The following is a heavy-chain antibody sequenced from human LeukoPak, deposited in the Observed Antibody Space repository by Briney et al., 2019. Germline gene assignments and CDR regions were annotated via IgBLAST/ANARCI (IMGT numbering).Heavy chain of an antibody. CDR1: GGSFSGYY. J-gene: IGHJ4*02. CDR2: INHSGST. V-gene: IGHV4-34*01. D-gene: IGHD5/OR15-5a*01. CDR3: ARGGVSCFDY. Sequence: SETLSLTCTVYGGSFSGYYWSWIRQPPGKGLEWIGEINHSGSTNYNPSLKSRVTISVDTSKNQFSLKLSSVTAADTAVYYCARGGVSCFDYWGQGTLVTVSS.